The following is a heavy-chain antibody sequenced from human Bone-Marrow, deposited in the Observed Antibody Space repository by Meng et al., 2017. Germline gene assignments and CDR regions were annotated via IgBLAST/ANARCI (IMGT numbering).Heavy chain of an antibody. V-gene: IGHV3-23*01. D-gene: IGHD5-18*01. CDR2: ISGSGGST. CDR3: GVYGYSYGLRDY. J-gene: IGHJ4*02. Sequence: LSLTCAASGFTFSSYAMSWVRQAPGKGLEWVSAISGSGGSTYYADSVKGRFTISRDNSKNTLYLQMNSLRAEDTAVYYCGVYGYSYGLRDYWGQGTLVTVSS. CDR1: GFTFSSYA.